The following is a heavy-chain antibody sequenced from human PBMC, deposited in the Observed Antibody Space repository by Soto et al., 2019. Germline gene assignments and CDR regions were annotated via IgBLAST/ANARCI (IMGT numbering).Heavy chain of an antibody. J-gene: IGHJ5*02. CDR3: ARWGSSWYERKYNWFDP. V-gene: IGHV4-30-4*01. CDR1: GGSISSGDYY. D-gene: IGHD6-13*01. Sequence: QVQLQESGPGLVKPSQTLSLTCTVSGGSISSGDYYWSWIRQPPGKGLEWIGYIYYSGSTYYNPSLKSRVTISVDTSKNQFSLKLSSVTAADTAVYYCARWGSSWYERKYNWFDPWGQGTLVTVSS. CDR2: IYYSGST.